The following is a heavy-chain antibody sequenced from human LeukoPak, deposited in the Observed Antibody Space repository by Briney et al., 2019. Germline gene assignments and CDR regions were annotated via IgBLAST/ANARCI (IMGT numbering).Heavy chain of an antibody. CDR1: GGSISSSSYY. D-gene: IGHD6-6*01. CDR2: IYYSGST. CDR3: ARDDRDISSYRFDY. Sequence: SETLSLTCTVSGGSISSSSYYWGWIRQPPGKGLEWIGSIYYSGSTYYNPSLKSRVTISVDTSKNQFSLKLSSVTAADTAVYYCARDDRDISSYRFDYWGHGILVTVSS. V-gene: IGHV4-39*02. J-gene: IGHJ4*01.